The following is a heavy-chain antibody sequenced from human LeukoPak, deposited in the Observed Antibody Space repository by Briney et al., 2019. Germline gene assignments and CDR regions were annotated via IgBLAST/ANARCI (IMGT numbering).Heavy chain of an antibody. Sequence: ASVKVSFKASGYTFTSYDINWVRPATGQGLEWMGWMNPNSGNTGYAQKFQGRVTMTRNTSISTAYMELSSLRSEDTAVYYCARGRVRLELRTLMGYYYYMDVWGKGTTVTVSS. CDR3: ARGRVRLELRTLMGYYYYMDV. J-gene: IGHJ6*03. CDR2: MNPNSGNT. CDR1: GYTFTSYD. V-gene: IGHV1-8*01. D-gene: IGHD1-7*01.